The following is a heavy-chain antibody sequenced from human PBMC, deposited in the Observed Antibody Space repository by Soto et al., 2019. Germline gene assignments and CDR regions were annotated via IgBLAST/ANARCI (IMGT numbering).Heavy chain of an antibody. J-gene: IGHJ4*02. Sequence: QVQLVQSGAEVKKPGCSVKVSCKASGGTFSSYAISWVRQAPGHGLEWMGGIIPIFGTANYAQKFQGRVTITADESTSTAYMELSSLRSEDTAVYYCARDRTFVGQLLRYYFAYWGQGTLVAVAS. CDR2: IIPIFGTA. CDR3: ARDRTFVGQLLRYYFAY. V-gene: IGHV1-69*12. CDR1: GGTFSSYA. D-gene: IGHD2-2*01.